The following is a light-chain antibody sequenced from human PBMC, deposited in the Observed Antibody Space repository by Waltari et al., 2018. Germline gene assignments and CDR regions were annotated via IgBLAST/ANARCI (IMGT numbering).Light chain of an antibody. CDR3: QQYNTYSRT. Sequence: DIQMTQSPSTLSASVGDRVTITCRASQSINSWLAWYQQKPGKAPNLLIYKASNLQSGVPSRFSGSGSGTEFTLTISCLQPDDFATYYCQQYNTYSRTFGQGTKVEIK. CDR2: KAS. J-gene: IGKJ1*01. CDR1: QSINSW. V-gene: IGKV1-5*03.